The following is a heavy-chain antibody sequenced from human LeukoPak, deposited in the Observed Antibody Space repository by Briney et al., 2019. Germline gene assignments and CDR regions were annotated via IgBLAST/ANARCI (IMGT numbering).Heavy chain of an antibody. CDR3: ARSLGRELARLDY. CDR2: IIPIFGTA. Sequence: GASVKVSCKASGGTFSSYAISWVRQAPGQGLEWMGGIIPIFGTANYAQKLQGRVTITADESTSTAYMELSSLRSEDTAVYYCARSLGRELARLDYWGQGTLVTVSS. CDR1: GGTFSSYA. V-gene: IGHV1-69*01. J-gene: IGHJ4*02. D-gene: IGHD1-26*01.